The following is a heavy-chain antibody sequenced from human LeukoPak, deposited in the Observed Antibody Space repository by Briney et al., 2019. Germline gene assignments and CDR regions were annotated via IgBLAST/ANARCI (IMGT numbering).Heavy chain of an antibody. J-gene: IGHJ4*02. V-gene: IGHV1-69*04. CDR2: IIPILGIA. CDR1: GGTFSSYA. D-gene: IGHD3-22*01. CDR3: AREGLFSYDSSGYYY. Sequence: ASVKVSCKASGGTFSSYAISWVRQAPGQGLEWMGRIIPILGIANYAQKFQGRVTITADKSTSTAYMEPSSLRSEDTAVYYCAREGLFSYDSSGYYYWGQGTLVTVSS.